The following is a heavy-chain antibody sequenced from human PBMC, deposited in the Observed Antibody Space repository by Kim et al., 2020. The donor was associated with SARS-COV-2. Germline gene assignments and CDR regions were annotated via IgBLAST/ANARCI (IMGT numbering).Heavy chain of an antibody. Sequence: NDAQKTQGRVTMTTDTSTSTASMELRSLGSDDTAVYYCAREEEWTPYGMDVWGQGTTVTVSS. D-gene: IGHD2-8*01. J-gene: IGHJ6*02. CDR3: AREEEWTPYGMDV. V-gene: IGHV1-18*01.